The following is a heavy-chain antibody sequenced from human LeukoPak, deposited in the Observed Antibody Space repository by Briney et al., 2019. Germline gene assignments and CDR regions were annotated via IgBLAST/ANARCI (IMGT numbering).Heavy chain of an antibody. CDR2: ISAYNGNT. Sequence: ASVKVSCKASGYTFTSYGISWERQPPGQGLEWMGCISAYNGNTNYAQKLQGRVTMTTDTSMSTAYMGLRSLRSDVTAVYYCARALRVVAAAPPNYWGQGTLVTVSS. CDR1: GYTFTSYG. D-gene: IGHD2-15*01. V-gene: IGHV1-18*01. J-gene: IGHJ4*02. CDR3: ARALRVVAAAPPNY.